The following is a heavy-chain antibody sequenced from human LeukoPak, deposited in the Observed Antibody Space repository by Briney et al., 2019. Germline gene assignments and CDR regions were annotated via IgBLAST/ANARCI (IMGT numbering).Heavy chain of an antibody. CDR1: GFTFGTYA. CDR3: VKDRTPDGYYSVDY. V-gene: IGHV3-23*01. D-gene: IGHD3-3*01. Sequence: PGGSLRLSCTASGFTFGTYAMNWVRQAPGKGLQWVALIIGNAATIAYADSVRGRFTISRDNSKNTLYLQMNSLRVEDTVVYYCVKDRTPDGYYSVDYWGQGILVTVSS. CDR2: IIGNAATI. J-gene: IGHJ4*02.